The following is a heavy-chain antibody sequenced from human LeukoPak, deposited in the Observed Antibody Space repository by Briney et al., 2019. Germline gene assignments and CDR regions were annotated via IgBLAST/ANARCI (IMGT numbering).Heavy chain of an antibody. D-gene: IGHD6-19*01. V-gene: IGHV3-48*03. Sequence: GGSLRLSCAASGFTFSSYEMNWVRQAPGKGLEWVSYISSSGSTIYYADSVKGRFTISRDNAKNSLYLQMNSLRAEDTGVYYCASPSKSSGWYVDYWGQGTLVTVSS. CDR2: ISSSGSTI. J-gene: IGHJ4*02. CDR1: GFTFSSYE. CDR3: ASPSKSSGWYVDY.